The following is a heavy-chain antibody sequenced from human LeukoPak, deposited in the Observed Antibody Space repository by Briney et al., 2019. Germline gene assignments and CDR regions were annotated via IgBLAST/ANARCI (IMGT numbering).Heavy chain of an antibody. J-gene: IGHJ5*02. D-gene: IGHD3-3*01. CDR1: GFTFSSYS. Sequence: GGSLSLSCAASGFTFSSYSMNWVRQAPGKGLEWVASISSSGSYIYYADSVTGRFTISSDNAKDSLYLQMNSLRAEDTAVYYCARGSVLRFFAWFDPWGQGTPVTVSS. V-gene: IGHV3-21*01. CDR3: ARGSVLRFFAWFDP. CDR2: ISSSGSYI.